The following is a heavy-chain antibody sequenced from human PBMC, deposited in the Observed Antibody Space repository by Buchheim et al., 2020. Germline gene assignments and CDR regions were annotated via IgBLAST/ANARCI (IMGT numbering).Heavy chain of an antibody. CDR2: ISGSGDST. Sequence: EVQLLESGGGLVQPGGSLRLSCAASGFTFSSYAMSWVRQAPGKGLEWVSTISGSGDSTYYADSVKGRFTISRDSAQNTLYLQMNSLRAEDTAVYYRAKDREGGSGVNWFDPWGQGTL. V-gene: IGHV3-23*01. CDR3: AKDREGGSGVNWFDP. D-gene: IGHD3-10*01. CDR1: GFTFSSYA. J-gene: IGHJ5*02.